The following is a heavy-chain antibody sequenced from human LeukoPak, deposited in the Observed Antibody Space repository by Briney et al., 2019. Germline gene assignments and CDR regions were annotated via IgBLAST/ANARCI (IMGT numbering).Heavy chain of an antibody. V-gene: IGHV3-15*01. CDR2: IKSKTDGGTT. Sequence: PGGSLRLSCAASGFTVSNAWMSWVRQAPGKGLEWVGRIKSKTDGGTTDYAAPVKGRFTISRDDSKNTLYLQMNSLKTEDTAVYYCTSHRVVPAAMPVDYWGQGTLVTVSS. CDR3: TSHRVVPAAMPVDY. J-gene: IGHJ4*02. CDR1: GFTVSNAW. D-gene: IGHD2-2*01.